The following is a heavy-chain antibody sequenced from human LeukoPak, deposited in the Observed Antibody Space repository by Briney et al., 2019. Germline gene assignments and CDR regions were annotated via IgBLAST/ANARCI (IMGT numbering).Heavy chain of an antibody. V-gene: IGHV1-2*02. CDR1: GYTFTGYY. Sequence: ASVKVSCKASGYTFTGYYMHRVRQAPGQGLEWMGWINPNSGGTNYAQKFQGRVTMTRDTSISTAYMELSRLRSDDTAVYYCARDFRIAAAGTVLDYYYYYMDVWGKGTTVTVSS. J-gene: IGHJ6*03. D-gene: IGHD6-13*01. CDR3: ARDFRIAAAGTVLDYYYYYMDV. CDR2: INPNSGGT.